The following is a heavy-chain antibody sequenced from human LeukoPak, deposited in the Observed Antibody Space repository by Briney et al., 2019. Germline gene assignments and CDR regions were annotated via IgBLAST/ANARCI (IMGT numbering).Heavy chain of an antibody. J-gene: IGHJ1*01. Sequence: GGSLRLSCAASGFTFNNYAMSWVRQAPGKGLEWVSSISASGGSTYNADSVKGRFTISRDNSKNTLYLQMNSLRAEDTAVYYCARAGGAYGGNPGLGNFQHWGQGTLVTVSS. CDR1: GFTFNNYA. D-gene: IGHD4-23*01. CDR3: ARAGGAYGGNPGLGNFQH. CDR2: ISASGGST. V-gene: IGHV3-23*01.